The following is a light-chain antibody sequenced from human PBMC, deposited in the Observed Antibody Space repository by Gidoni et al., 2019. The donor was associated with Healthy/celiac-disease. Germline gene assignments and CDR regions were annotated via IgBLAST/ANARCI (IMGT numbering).Light chain of an antibody. V-gene: IGKV1-39*01. CDR3: QQSYSTLEDT. Sequence: DIQLTQSPSSLSASVGDRVTITCRASQSISSYLNWYQQKPGKAPKLLIYAASSLQSGVPSRFSGSGSGTDFTLTISSLQPEDFATYYCQQSYSTLEDTFAQGTKLEIK. J-gene: IGKJ2*01. CDR2: AAS. CDR1: QSISSY.